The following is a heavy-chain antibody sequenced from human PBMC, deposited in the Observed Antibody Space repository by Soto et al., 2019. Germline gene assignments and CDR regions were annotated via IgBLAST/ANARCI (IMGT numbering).Heavy chain of an antibody. CDR3: AGFIAVADTYYFDY. CDR2: IYYSGST. J-gene: IGHJ4*02. V-gene: IGHV4-39*01. Sequence: SETLSLTCTVSGGSISSSSYYWCWIRQPPGKGLEWIGSIYYSGSTYYNPSLKSRVTISVDTSKNQFSLKLSSVTAADTAVYYCAGFIAVADTYYFDYWGQGTLVTVSS. D-gene: IGHD6-19*01. CDR1: GGSISSSSYY.